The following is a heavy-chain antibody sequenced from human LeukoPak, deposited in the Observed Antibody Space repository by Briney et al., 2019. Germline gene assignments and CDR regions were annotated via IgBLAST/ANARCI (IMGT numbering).Heavy chain of an antibody. D-gene: IGHD3-10*01. CDR1: GFTFDDYG. Sequence: GGSLRLSCAASGFTFDDYGMSWVRQAPGKGLEWVSGINWNGGSTGYADSVKGRFTISRDNAKTALYLQINSLRAEDTVLYYCARDFGDLWFGRLFDYWGQGTLVTVSS. CDR2: INWNGGST. J-gene: IGHJ4*02. V-gene: IGHV3-20*04. CDR3: ARDFGDLWFGRLFDY.